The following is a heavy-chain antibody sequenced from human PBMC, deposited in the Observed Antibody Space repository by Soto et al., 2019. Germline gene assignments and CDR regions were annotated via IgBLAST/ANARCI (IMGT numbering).Heavy chain of an antibody. CDR3: ARDQDFYDSSGHDAFEI. V-gene: IGHV4-31*03. CDR1: GGSISSDGYY. J-gene: IGHJ3*02. D-gene: IGHD3-22*01. Sequence: SETLSLTCTVSGGSISSDGYYWSWIRQHPGKGLEWIGYIYYSGSTHYNPSLKSRVTISVDTSKNQFSLRLSSVTAADTAVYYCARDQDFYDSSGHDAFEIWGQGTMVTVSS. CDR2: IYYSGST.